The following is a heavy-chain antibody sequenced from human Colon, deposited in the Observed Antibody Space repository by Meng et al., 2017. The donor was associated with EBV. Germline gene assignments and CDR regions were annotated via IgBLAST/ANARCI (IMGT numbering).Heavy chain of an antibody. Sequence: QVHPQQGGAGLLKPSENLSLTCDVLGGSFSGYYWTWIRQPPGKGLEWIGEINHSGSTNYNPSLKSRVTISVDTSKNQFSLKLSSVTAADTAVYYCARGLAWFRELLSINWFDPWGQGTLVTVSS. J-gene: IGHJ5*02. CDR3: ARGLAWFRELLSINWFDP. V-gene: IGHV4-34*02. D-gene: IGHD3-10*01. CDR2: INHSGST. CDR1: GGSFSGYY.